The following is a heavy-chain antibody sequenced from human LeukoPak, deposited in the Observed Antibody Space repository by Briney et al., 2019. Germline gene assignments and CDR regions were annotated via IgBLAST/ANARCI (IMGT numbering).Heavy chain of an antibody. Sequence: PGRSLRLSCAASGFTFNRYAMHGVRQAPGKGLEWVAFIWYDGSNKYYADSVKGRFTVSRDNSKNTLYLQMNSLRAEDTAVYYCAKDERGYYDSSGFFGAIDYWGQGSLVSVSS. V-gene: IGHV3-33*06. J-gene: IGHJ4*02. CDR3: AKDERGYYDSSGFFGAIDY. D-gene: IGHD3-22*01. CDR2: IWYDGSNK. CDR1: GFTFNRYA.